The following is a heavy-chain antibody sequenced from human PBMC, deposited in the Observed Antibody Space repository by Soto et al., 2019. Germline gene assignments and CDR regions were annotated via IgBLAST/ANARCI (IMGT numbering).Heavy chain of an antibody. V-gene: IGHV4-30-4*01. CDR1: GVSVSSGDYY. D-gene: IGHD3-9*01. J-gene: IGHJ3*02. Sequence: SETLSLTCTVSGVSVSSGDYYWSWIRQPPGKGLEWIGYIYYTGRTYYNPSLKSRVIISVDTSKNQFSLKLSSVTAAEKAVYYCARAHYDILTGYPAHAFDIWGQGTMVTVSS. CDR2: IYYTGRT. CDR3: ARAHYDILTGYPAHAFDI.